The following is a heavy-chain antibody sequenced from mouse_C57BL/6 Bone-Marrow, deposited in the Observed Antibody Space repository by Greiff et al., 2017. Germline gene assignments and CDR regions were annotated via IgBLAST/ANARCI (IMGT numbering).Heavy chain of an antibody. J-gene: IGHJ3*01. CDR3: ARGNYSNLAWFAY. V-gene: IGHV1-42*01. CDR2: INPSTGGT. CDR1: GYSFTGYY. D-gene: IGHD2-5*01. Sequence: VQLQQSGPELVKPGASVKISCKASGYSFTGYYMNWVKQSPEKSLEWIGEINPSTGGTTSNQKFKAKATLTVDKSSSTAYMQLKSLTSEDSAVYYCARGNYSNLAWFAYWGQGTLVTVSA.